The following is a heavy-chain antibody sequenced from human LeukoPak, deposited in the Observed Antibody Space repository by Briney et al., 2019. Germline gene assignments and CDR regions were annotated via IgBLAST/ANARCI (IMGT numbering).Heavy chain of an antibody. CDR3: AKDFSYDSSGYYNDAFDI. CDR1: GFTFSSYA. CDR2: ISGSGGST. J-gene: IGHJ3*02. D-gene: IGHD3-22*01. V-gene: IGHV3-23*01. Sequence: GGSLRLSCAASGFTFSSYAMSWVRQAPGKGLEWVSAISGSGGSTYYADSVKGRFTISRDNSKNTLYLQMNSLRAEDTAVYYCAKDFSYDSSGYYNDAFDIWGQGTMVTVSS.